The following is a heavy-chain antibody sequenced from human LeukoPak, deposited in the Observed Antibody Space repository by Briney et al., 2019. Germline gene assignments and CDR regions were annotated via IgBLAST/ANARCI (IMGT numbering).Heavy chain of an antibody. J-gene: IGHJ5*02. CDR2: IIPIFGTA. Sequence: SVKVSCKASGGTFSSYAISWVRQAPGQGLEWMGGIIPIFGTANYAQKFKGRVTLTRDMSTSTDYLELSSLRSEDTAVHYCARDNSVRDEAWWFNPWGQGTLVTVSS. D-gene: IGHD5-24*01. V-gene: IGHV1-69*05. CDR1: GGTFSSYA. CDR3: ARDNSVRDEAWWFNP.